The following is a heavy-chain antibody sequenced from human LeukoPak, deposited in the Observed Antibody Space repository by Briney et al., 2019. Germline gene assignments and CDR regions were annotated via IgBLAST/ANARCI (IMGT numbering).Heavy chain of an antibody. Sequence: ASVKVSCKASGYTFTGYYMHWVRQAPGQGLEWMGWINPNSGGTNYAQKFQGRVTMTRDTSISTAYMGLSRLRSDDTAVYYCARDLISIFGVVIFRGQGTLVTVSS. J-gene: IGHJ4*02. CDR1: GYTFTGYY. CDR2: INPNSGGT. CDR3: ARDLISIFGVVIF. V-gene: IGHV1-2*02. D-gene: IGHD3-3*01.